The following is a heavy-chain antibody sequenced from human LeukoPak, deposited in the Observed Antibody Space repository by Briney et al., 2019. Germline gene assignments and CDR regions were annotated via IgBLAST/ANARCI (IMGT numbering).Heavy chain of an antibody. CDR1: GFTVSSNY. CDR2: IYTDGNT. Sequence: PGGSLRLSCAASGFTVSSNYMSWVRQAPGKGLEWVSVIYTDGNTYYADSVKGRFTISRDNSKNTLYLQMNSLRAEDTAVYYCAKDRRGYSGYDSLDYWGQGTLVTVSS. CDR3: AKDRRGYSGYDSLDY. V-gene: IGHV3-53*01. J-gene: IGHJ4*02. D-gene: IGHD5-12*01.